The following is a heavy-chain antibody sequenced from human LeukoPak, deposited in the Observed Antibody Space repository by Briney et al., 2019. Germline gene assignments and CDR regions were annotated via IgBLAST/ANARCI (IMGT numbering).Heavy chain of an antibody. CDR3: ARESSASLDY. CDR2: INRGGSEI. J-gene: IGHJ4*02. V-gene: IGHV3-74*01. D-gene: IGHD2-15*01. Sequence: GGSLRLYCVASGFTLSNYWMHWVRQGPGKGLVWVSRINRGGSEIGDADSVKGRLTISRDNAKNTLYLQMNSLRIEDTAIYYCARESSASLDYWGQGTLVTVSS. CDR1: GFTLSNYW.